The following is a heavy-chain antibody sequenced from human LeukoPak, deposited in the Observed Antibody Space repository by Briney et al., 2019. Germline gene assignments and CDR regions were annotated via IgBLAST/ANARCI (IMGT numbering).Heavy chain of an antibody. J-gene: IGHJ4*02. CDR2: IWYDGSNK. CDR1: GFTFSNYA. CDR3: ARDRVRYCSGGSCFTFDY. V-gene: IGHV3-33*08. D-gene: IGHD2-15*01. Sequence: GGSLRLSCAGSGFTFSNYAMTWVRQAPGKGLEWVAVIWYDGSNKYYADSVKGRFTISRDNSKNTLYLQMNSLRAEDTAVYYCARDRVRYCSGGSCFTFDYWGQGTLVTVSS.